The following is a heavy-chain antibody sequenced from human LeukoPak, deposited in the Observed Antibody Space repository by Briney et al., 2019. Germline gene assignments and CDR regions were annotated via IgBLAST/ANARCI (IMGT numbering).Heavy chain of an antibody. D-gene: IGHD6-19*01. CDR3: ARGMYSSGWYGSFVY. CDR2: MNPNSGNT. J-gene: IGHJ4*02. V-gene: IGHV1-8*01. CDR1: GYTFTSYD. Sequence: ASVKVSCKASGYTFTSYDINWVRQATGQGLEWMGWMNPNSGNTGYAQKFQGRVTMTRDTYISTAYMEVSRLTSDDTAVYYCARGMYSSGWYGSFVYWGQGTLVTVSS.